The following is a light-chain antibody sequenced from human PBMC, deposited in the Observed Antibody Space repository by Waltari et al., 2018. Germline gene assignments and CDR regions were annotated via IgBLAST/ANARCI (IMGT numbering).Light chain of an antibody. CDR3: QQYNNWPYT. J-gene: IGKJ2*01. Sequence: EILMTQSPATLSVSPGERATLSCRASQSVSSNLAWYQQKPGQAPRLLICGASTRATGIAARFSGSGSGTEFTLTISGLQSEDFALYYCQQYNNWPYTFGQGTKLEIK. V-gene: IGKV3-15*01. CDR1: QSVSSN. CDR2: GAS.